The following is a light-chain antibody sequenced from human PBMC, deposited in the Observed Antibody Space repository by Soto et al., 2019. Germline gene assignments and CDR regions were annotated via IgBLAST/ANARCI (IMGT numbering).Light chain of an antibody. CDR2: DAS. V-gene: IGKV3-15*01. CDR3: HQCDDWPQT. CDR1: QSVSSH. J-gene: IGKJ1*01. Sequence: ERVLTQSPATLSESPGERATLSCRASQSVSSHLAWYQQNPGHAPRLVIYDASTRATGIPARFSGSGSGTDFNLTISSLHSADFAVYYCHQCDDWPQTFGQGTKVEIK.